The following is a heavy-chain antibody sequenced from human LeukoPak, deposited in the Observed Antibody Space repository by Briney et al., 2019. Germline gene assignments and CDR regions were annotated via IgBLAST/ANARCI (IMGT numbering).Heavy chain of an antibody. D-gene: IGHD1-7*01. CDR3: ARGVEITGTKLDY. J-gene: IGHJ4*02. CDR2: IKTTENH. V-gene: IGHV4-4*09. Sequence: IRSIKTTENHNYNPSRNTRITISVDTSKNQFSLKLSSVTAADTAVYYCARGVEITGTKLDYWGQGTLVTVSS.